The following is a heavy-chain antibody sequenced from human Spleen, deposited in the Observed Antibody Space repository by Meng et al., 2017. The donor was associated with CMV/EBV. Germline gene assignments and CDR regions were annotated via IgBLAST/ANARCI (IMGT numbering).Heavy chain of an antibody. D-gene: IGHD3-3*01. CDR1: GFTFSSYE. J-gene: IGHJ6*02. V-gene: IGHV3-48*03. Sequence: GESLKISCAASGFTFSSYEMNWVRQAPGKGLEWVSYISSSGSTIYYADSVKGRFTISRDNAKNSLYLQMNSLRAEDTAVYYCARGQMYYDFWSGYPQGTDVWGQGTTVTVSS. CDR3: ARGQMYYDFWSGYPQGTDV. CDR2: ISSSGSTI.